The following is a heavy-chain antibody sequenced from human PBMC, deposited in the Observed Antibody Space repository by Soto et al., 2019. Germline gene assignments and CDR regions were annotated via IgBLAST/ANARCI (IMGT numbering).Heavy chain of an antibody. CDR1: GFTFSSYS. J-gene: IGHJ4*02. CDR2: ISSSSSYI. Sequence: EVQLVESGGGLVKPGGSLRLSCAASGFTFSSYSMNWVRQAPGKGLEWVSSISSSSSYIYYADSVKGRFTISRDNAKNSLYLQMNSLRAEDTAVYYCARVYDSSGYPGGGDFDYWGQGTLVTVSS. D-gene: IGHD3-22*01. V-gene: IGHV3-21*01. CDR3: ARVYDSSGYPGGGDFDY.